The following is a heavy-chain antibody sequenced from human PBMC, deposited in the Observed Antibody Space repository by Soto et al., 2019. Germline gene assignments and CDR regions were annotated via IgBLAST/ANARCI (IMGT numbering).Heavy chain of an antibody. D-gene: IGHD2-15*01. CDR1: GGSISSYY. CDR2: IYYSGST. Sequence: SETLSLTCTVSGGSISSYYWSWIRQPPGKGLEWIGYIYYSGSTNYNPSLKSRVTISVDTSKNQFSLKLTSVTAADTALYYCGKVLVGATGHTDSDSWGPGTLVTVSS. CDR3: GKVLVGATGHTDSDS. J-gene: IGHJ4*02. V-gene: IGHV4-59*08.